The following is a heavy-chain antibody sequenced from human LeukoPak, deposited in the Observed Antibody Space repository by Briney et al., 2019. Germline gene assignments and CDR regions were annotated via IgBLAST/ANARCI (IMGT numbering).Heavy chain of an antibody. CDR2: IYYSGST. D-gene: IGHD6-13*01. V-gene: IGHV4-59*01. CDR1: GGSISSYY. Sequence: NPSETLSLTCTVSGGSISSYYWSWIRQPPGKGLEWIGYIYYSGSTNYNPSLKSRVTISVDTSKNQFSLKLSSVTAADTAVYYCARAPSSWYGVNWFDPWGQGTLVTVSS. CDR3: ARAPSSWYGVNWFDP. J-gene: IGHJ5*02.